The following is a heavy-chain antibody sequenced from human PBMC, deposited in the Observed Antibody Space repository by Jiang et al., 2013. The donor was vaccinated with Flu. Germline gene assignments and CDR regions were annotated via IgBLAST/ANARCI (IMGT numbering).Heavy chain of an antibody. CDR1: GGSISSGGYY. V-gene: IGHV4-31*03. CDR3: ARGEPPXLNRQIVVVPAAKYLYYGMDV. J-gene: IGHJ6*02. Sequence: GSGLVKPSQTLSLTCTVSGGSISSGGYYWSWIRQHPGKGLEWIGYIYYSGSTYYNPSLKSRVTISVDTSKNQFSLKLSSVTAADTAVYYCARGEPPXLNRQIVVVPAAKYLYYGMDVWGQGTTVTVSS. CDR2: IYYSGST. D-gene: IGHD2-2*01.